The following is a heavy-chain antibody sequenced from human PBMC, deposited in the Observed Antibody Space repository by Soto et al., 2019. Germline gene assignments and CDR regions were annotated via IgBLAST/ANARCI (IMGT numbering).Heavy chain of an antibody. CDR3: ARVGRQWVVLDDCDF. D-gene: IGHD6-19*01. J-gene: IGHJ4*03. CDR2: IKQDAGEE. CDR1: GFTSSSYW. Sequence: GGALRLSCAAAGFTSSSYWMSWVRQAPGKGLEGGANIKQDAGEEPEVDSVKGRFSISRDNAKNSLYLEMSSLRAEDTAVYYCARVGRQWVVLDDCDFWGQGTMVTVSS. V-gene: IGHV3-7*01.